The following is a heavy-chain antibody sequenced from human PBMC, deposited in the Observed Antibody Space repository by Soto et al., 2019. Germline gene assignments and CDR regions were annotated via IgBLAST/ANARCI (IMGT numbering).Heavy chain of an antibody. Sequence: QVQLVQSGAEVKKPGSSVEVSCKASGGTFSSYTISWVRQAPGQGLEWMGRIIPILGIANCAQKFQGRVTITTDKSKSSTYMELSSLRTEDTAVYYCAKDTVVVSPATNYFDYWVQGTLDPVSS. CDR3: AKDTVVVSPATNYFDY. CDR2: IIPILGIA. V-gene: IGHV1-69*08. J-gene: IGHJ4*02. CDR1: GGTFSSYT. D-gene: IGHD2-2*01.